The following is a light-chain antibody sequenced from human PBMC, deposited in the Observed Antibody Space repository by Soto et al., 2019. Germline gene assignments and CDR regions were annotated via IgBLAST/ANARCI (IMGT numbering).Light chain of an antibody. CDR3: QQRTSWPT. Sequence: EIVLTQSPATLSLSPGDRATLSCRASQSVTSSLAWFQQKPGQAPRLLIYDVSRRATAIPARFSGSGSGTDLTLTISSLEPEDFAVYYCQQRTSWPTFGGGTKVDIK. V-gene: IGKV3-11*01. CDR2: DVS. J-gene: IGKJ4*01. CDR1: QSVTSS.